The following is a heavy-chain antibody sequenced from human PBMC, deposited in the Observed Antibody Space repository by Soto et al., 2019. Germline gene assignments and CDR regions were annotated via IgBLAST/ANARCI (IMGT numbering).Heavy chain of an antibody. V-gene: IGHV3-9*01. CDR3: AKGPYRGYYYYMDV. D-gene: IGHD3-10*01. CDR1: GFTFDDYA. CDR2: ISWNSGSI. Sequence: EVQLVESGGGLVQPGRSLRLSCAASGFTFDDYAMHWVRQAPGKGLEWVSGISWNSGSIGYADSVKGRSTISRDNAKNSLYLQMNSLRAEDTALYYCAKGPYRGYYYYMDVWGKGTTVTVSS. J-gene: IGHJ6*03.